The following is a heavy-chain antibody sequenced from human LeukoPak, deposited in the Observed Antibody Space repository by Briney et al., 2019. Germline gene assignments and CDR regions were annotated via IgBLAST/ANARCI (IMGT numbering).Heavy chain of an antibody. V-gene: IGHV3-11*03. CDR2: ISSSSSYT. J-gene: IGHJ4*02. CDR3: ASGNGRDYYDSSGYSFDY. D-gene: IGHD3-22*01. CDR1: GLTFSDYY. Sequence: GGSLRLSCAASGLTFSDYYMSWIRQAPGKGLEWVSYISSSSSYTNYADSVKGRFTISRDNAKNSLYLQMNSLRAEDTAVYYCASGNGRDYYDSSGYSFDYWGQGTLVTVSS.